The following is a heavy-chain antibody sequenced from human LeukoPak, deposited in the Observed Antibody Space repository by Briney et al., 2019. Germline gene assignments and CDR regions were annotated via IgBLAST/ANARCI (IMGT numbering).Heavy chain of an antibody. Sequence: SETLSLTCTVAGGSINSYYWSWIRQPPGKGLEWIGEINHSGSTNYNPSLKSRVTISVDTSKNQFSLKLSSVTAADTAVYYCARVEKDIVVVPAARWFDPWGQGTLVTVSS. J-gene: IGHJ5*02. CDR1: GGSINSYY. V-gene: IGHV4-34*01. D-gene: IGHD2-2*01. CDR3: ARVEKDIVVVPAARWFDP. CDR2: INHSGST.